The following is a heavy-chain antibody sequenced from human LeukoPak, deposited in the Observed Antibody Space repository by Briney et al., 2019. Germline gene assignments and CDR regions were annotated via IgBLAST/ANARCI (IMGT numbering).Heavy chain of an antibody. J-gene: IGHJ4*02. Sequence: ASVKLSCKASGYTFSSYYMHWVRQAPGQGLEWMGIINPSGGSTKYAQKLQGRVTMTRDTSTSTVYMELSSLRSEDTAVYYCARDDSSGPQVYWGQGTLVTVSS. CDR3: ARDDSSGPQVY. V-gene: IGHV1-46*01. CDR2: INPSGGST. CDR1: GYTFSSYY. D-gene: IGHD3-22*01.